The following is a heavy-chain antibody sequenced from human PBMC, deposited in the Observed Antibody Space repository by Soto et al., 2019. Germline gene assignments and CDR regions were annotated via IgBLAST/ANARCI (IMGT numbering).Heavy chain of an antibody. D-gene: IGHD1-26*01. J-gene: IGHJ4*02. CDR1: GFTFSSYA. CDR2: ISYDGSNK. V-gene: IGHV3-30-3*01. Sequence: QVQLVESGGGVVQPGRSLRLSCAASGFTFSSYAMHWVRPAPGKGLEWVAVISYDGSNKYYADSVKGRFTISRDNSKNTLYLQMNSLRAEDTAVYYCARATYSGSYYFDYWGQGTLVTVSS. CDR3: ARATYSGSYYFDY.